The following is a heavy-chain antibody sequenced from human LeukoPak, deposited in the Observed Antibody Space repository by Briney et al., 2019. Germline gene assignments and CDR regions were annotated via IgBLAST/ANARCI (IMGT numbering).Heavy chain of an antibody. V-gene: IGHV3-23*01. CDR2: ISDSSAGT. CDR1: GFTFNNYA. Sequence: PGGSLRLSCAASGFTFNNYALSWVRQAPGKGLEWVSTISDSSAGTYHAASVKGRFTISRDNSRDTVFLHMSSLRAEDTALYYCAKHPGPYGGNPFNSWGLGTLVTVSS. CDR3: AKHPGPYGGNPFNS. J-gene: IGHJ4*02. D-gene: IGHD4-23*01.